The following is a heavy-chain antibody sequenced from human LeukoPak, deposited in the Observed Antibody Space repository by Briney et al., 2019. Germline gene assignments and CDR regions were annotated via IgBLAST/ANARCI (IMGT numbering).Heavy chain of an antibody. J-gene: IGHJ4*02. Sequence: GGSLRLSCGASGFSFSSYAINWVRQAPGKGLEWVSAISGSGGSTYYAHSVKGRFTISRDNSKNTLYLQMNSLRAEDTAVYYCAKGTRLLRFLEWLLYFRYWGQGTLVTVSS. CDR1: GFSFSSYA. CDR2: ISGSGGST. D-gene: IGHD3-3*01. CDR3: AKGTRLLRFLEWLLYFRY. V-gene: IGHV3-23*01.